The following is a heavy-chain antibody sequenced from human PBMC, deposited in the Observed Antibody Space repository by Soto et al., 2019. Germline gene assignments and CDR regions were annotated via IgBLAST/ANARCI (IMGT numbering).Heavy chain of an antibody. V-gene: IGHV3-53*01. CDR1: GITVSSNY. Sequence: GGSLRLSCAASGITVSSNYMSWVRQAPGKGLGWVSVIYRSGSTYYADSVKGRFTISRDSSKNTLYLQMNSLRADDTAIYYCARAPPLIVKGKYFFDFWGQGTLVTVS. CDR3: ARAPPLIVKGKYFFDF. J-gene: IGHJ4*02. D-gene: IGHD3-22*01. CDR2: IYRSGST.